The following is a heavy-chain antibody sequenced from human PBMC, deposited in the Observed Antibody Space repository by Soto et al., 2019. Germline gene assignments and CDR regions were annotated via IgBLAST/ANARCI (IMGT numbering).Heavy chain of an antibody. CDR3: ATYRNYYDSSGYVY. Sequence: LRLSCAASGFTFSSYAMSWVRQAPGKGLEWVSAISGSGGSTYYADSVKGRFTISRDNSKNTLYLQMNSLRAEDTAVYYCATYRNYYDSSGYVYWGQGTLVTVSS. D-gene: IGHD3-22*01. V-gene: IGHV3-23*01. J-gene: IGHJ4*02. CDR1: GFTFSSYA. CDR2: ISGSGGST.